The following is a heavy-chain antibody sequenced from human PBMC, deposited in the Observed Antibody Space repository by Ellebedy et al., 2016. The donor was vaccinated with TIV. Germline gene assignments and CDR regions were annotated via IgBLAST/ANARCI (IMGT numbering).Heavy chain of an antibody. Sequence: GESLKISCVVSGFTFSSYWMHWVRQAPGKGLEWVSSIRSTGSDKYYAESVKGRFTITRHNAQDTLFLQMNSLRAEDTAVYFCSRGWSTPDSWGQGTLVIVSS. CDR2: IRSTGSDK. V-gene: IGHV3-21*06. J-gene: IGHJ4*02. CDR1: GFTFSSYW. CDR3: SRGWSTPDS. D-gene: IGHD2-15*01.